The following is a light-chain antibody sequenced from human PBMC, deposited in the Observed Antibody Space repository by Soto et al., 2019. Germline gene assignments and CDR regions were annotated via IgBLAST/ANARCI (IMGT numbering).Light chain of an antibody. V-gene: IGLV1-51*01. CDR2: DNN. J-gene: IGLJ1*01. CDR3: GTWDSSLSADV. Sequence: QSVLTQPPSVSAAPGQTVTISCSGSSSNIGNNYVSWYQQLPGTAPKLLIYDNNTRPSGIPDRFSGSKSGTSATLGITGLQTGDEADYYCGTWDSSLSADVFGTGTKLTVL. CDR1: SSNIGNNY.